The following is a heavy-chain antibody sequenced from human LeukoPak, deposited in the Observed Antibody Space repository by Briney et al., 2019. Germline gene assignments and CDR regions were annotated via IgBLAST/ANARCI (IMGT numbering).Heavy chain of an antibody. CDR2: IYYSGST. V-gene: IGHV4-39*01. CDR1: GASFSSSTYY. D-gene: IGHD5-18*01. J-gene: IGHJ5*02. CDR3: ARVRGYSYGYGHLYWFDP. Sequence: SETLSLTCTVSGASFSSSTYYWGWIRQPPGKGLEWIGSIYYSGSTYYNPSLKSRVTMSVDTSKNQFSLKLSSVTAADTAVYYCARVRGYSYGYGHLYWFDPWGQGTLVTVSS.